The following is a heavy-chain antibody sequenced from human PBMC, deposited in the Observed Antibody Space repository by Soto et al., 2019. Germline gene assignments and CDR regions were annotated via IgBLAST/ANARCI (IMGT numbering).Heavy chain of an antibody. CDR1: EGYVGSGRTG. V-gene: IGHV4-61*01. D-gene: IGHD3-10*01. CDR3: ARVDGSGTYSLFDY. CDR2: IYHNENT. Sequence: TRSHRSTAAEGYVGSGRTGWVWIRQPPGKGLEWIGYIYHNENTNYNPSLKSRVTISLDTSKNQFSLKLSSVTAADTAVYYCARVDGSGTYSLFDYWGQGTPVPASS. J-gene: IGHJ4*02.